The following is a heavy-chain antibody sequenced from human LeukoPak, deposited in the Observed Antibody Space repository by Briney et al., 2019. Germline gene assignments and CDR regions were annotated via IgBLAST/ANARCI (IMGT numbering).Heavy chain of an antibody. J-gene: IGHJ4*02. V-gene: IGHV4-59*01. CDR2: IHYSGST. CDR1: GGSISDYY. Sequence: SETLSLTCTVSGGSISDYYWSWIRQPPGKGLEWIGYIHYSGSTNYNPSLKGRVTISVDTSKNHFSLKLSSVTAADTAVYYCARAAYASGGYPFDYWGQGALVTVSS. D-gene: IGHD3-10*01. CDR3: ARAAYASGGYPFDY.